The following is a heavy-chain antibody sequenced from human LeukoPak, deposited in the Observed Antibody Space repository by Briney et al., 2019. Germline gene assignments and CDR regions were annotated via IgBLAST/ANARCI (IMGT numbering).Heavy chain of an antibody. CDR3: ARHSSVLNSFDP. V-gene: IGHV5-10-1*01. CDR2: IDPGDSLT. Sequence: GEPLQISCKGSASRFTNYWISWVRQMPGKGLEWMGRIDPGDSLTNYSPSFQGHVTISADKPISTAYLQWSSLKASDTAMYYCARHSSVLNSFDPWGQGTLVTVSS. D-gene: IGHD3-22*01. CDR1: ASRFTNYW. J-gene: IGHJ5*02.